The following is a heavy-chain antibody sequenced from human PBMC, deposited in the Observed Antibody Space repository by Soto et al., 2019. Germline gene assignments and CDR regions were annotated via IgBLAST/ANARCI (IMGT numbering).Heavy chain of an antibody. J-gene: IGHJ3*02. CDR1: GFSFSGYN. V-gene: IGHV3-21*01. Sequence: GGSLRLSCAASGFSFSGYNMNWVRQAPGKGLEWVSSISGDSNCIYYADSVQGRFTISRDNAKNSVYLQMNSLRAEDTAVYYCARVVYFDRSAYGIWGQGTMVTVSS. CDR3: ARVVYFDRSAYGI. CDR2: ISGDSNCI. D-gene: IGHD3-22*01.